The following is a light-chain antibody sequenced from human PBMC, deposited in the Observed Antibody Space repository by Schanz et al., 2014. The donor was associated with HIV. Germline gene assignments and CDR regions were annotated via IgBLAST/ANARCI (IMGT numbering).Light chain of an antibody. J-gene: IGKJ2*01. V-gene: IGKV3-20*01. Sequence: EIVLTQSPATLSVSPGERATLSCRASQSVSSNLAWYQQKPGQAPRLLIFGASIRTTGIPDRFSGSGSGTDFTLTITRLEPEDFAVYHCQQYGSSWYTFGQGTKLEIK. CDR2: GAS. CDR3: QQYGSSWYT. CDR1: QSVSSN.